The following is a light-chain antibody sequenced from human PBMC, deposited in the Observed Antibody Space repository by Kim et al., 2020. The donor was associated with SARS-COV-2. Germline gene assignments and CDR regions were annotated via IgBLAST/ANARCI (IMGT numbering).Light chain of an antibody. CDR3: QQYYSTPPT. J-gene: IGKJ1*01. CDR1: QSVLYSSNNKSY. V-gene: IGKV4-1*01. Sequence: ATIKCKSSQSVLYSSNNKSYLAWYQQKPGQPPKLLIYWASTRESGVPDRFSGSGSGTDFTLTISSLQAEDVAVYYCQQYYSTPPTFGQGTKVDIK. CDR2: WAS.